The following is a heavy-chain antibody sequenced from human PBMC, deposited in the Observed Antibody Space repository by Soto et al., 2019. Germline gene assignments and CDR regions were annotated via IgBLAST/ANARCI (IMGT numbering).Heavy chain of an antibody. J-gene: IGHJ6*02. CDR3: AREPDIVLVPAAMRDYYYYYGMDV. D-gene: IGHD2-2*01. Sequence: PSETLSLTCTVSGGSVSSGSYYWSWIRQPPGKGLEWIGYIYYSGSTNYNPSLKSRVTISVDTSKNQFSLKLSSVTAADTAVYYCAREPDIVLVPAAMRDYYYYYGMDVWGQGTTVTVSS. V-gene: IGHV4-61*01. CDR2: IYYSGST. CDR1: GGSVSSGSYY.